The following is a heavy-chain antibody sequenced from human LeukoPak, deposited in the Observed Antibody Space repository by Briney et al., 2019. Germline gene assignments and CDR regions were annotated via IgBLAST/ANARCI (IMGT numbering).Heavy chain of an antibody. CDR3: ARPYYDILTGYNWFDP. V-gene: IGHV4-59*08. D-gene: IGHD3-9*01. CDR1: GGSISSYY. CDR2: IYYSGST. Sequence: SETLSLTCTVSGGSISSYYWSWIRQPPGKGLEWIGYIYYSGSTSYNPSLKSRVTISVDTSKNQFSLKLSSVTAADTAVYYCARPYYDILTGYNWFDPWGQGTLVTVSS. J-gene: IGHJ5*02.